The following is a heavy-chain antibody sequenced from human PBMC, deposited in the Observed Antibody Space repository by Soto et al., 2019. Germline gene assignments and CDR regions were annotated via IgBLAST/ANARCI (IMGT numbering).Heavy chain of an antibody. CDR2: IYYGGIT. J-gene: IGHJ4*02. V-gene: IGHV4-30-4*01. CDR1: GGSFSNGDYY. D-gene: IGHD5-12*01. CDR3: ARQYGGYEYYFDY. Sequence: ASETLSLTCTVSGGSFSNGDYYWSWIRQPPGKGLEWIGYIYYGGITSYNPSLKSRVTISSDTSKNLFSLKLNSVTAADTAVYYCARQYGGYEYYFDYWGLGTLVTVSS.